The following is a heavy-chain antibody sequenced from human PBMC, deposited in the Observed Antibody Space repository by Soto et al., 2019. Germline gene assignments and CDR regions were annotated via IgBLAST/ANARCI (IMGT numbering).Heavy chain of an antibody. CDR1: GFTFRNYA. J-gene: IGHJ4*02. D-gene: IGHD6-13*01. CDR3: AKDQCGSSSWPLDLDF. CDR2: ISGDGGTT. V-gene: IGHV3-23*01. Sequence: EVQLLESGGGLVQPGGSLRLSCAASGFTFRNYAMSWVRQAPGKGLEWVSAISGDGGTTYYADSVKGRFTISRDNSKNPLYLQLNSLRAADTASYYCAKDQCGSSSWPLDLDFWGQGTLVTVSP.